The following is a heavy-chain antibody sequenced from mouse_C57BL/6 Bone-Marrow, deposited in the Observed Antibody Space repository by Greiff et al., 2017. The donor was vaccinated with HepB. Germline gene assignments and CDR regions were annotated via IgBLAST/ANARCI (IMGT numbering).Heavy chain of an antibody. V-gene: IGHV5-15*01. CDR1: GFTFSDYG. CDR2: ISNLAYSI. Sequence: EVMLVESGEGLVKPGGSLKLSCAASGFTFSDYGMAWVRQAPRKGPEWVAFISNLAYSIYYADTVTGRFTISRENAKNTLYLEMSSLRSEDTAMYYCARRGRYFDVWGTGTTVTVSS. CDR3: ARRGRYFDV. J-gene: IGHJ1*03. D-gene: IGHD3-3*01.